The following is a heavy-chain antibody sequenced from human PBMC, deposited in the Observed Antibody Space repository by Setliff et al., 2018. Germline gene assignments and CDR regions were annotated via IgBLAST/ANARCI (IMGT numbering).Heavy chain of an antibody. CDR1: GYSISSGYY. Sequence: PSETLSLTCAVSGYSISSGYYWGWIRQPPGKGLEWIGNIYHSGSTYYNPSLKSRVTISVDTSKNQFSLKLTSVTAADTAVYYCARHGLQFLEWLSAFDYRGQGTLVT. CDR3: ARHGLQFLEWLSAFDY. CDR2: IYHSGST. V-gene: IGHV4-38-2*01. J-gene: IGHJ4*02. D-gene: IGHD3-3*01.